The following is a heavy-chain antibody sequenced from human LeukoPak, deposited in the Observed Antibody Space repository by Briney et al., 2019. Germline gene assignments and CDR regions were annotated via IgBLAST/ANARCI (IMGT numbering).Heavy chain of an antibody. CDR3: ARDMTPITMVRGVTLPYYYGMDV. J-gene: IGHJ6*02. CDR2: IKEDGSER. Sequence: GGSLRLSCEGSAFIFSGHWMNWVRQTPGKGLEWVASIKEDGSERQYVDSVKGRFSISRDNTKGSLFLQLNSLRAEDTAVHYCARDMTPITMVRGVTLPYYYGMDVWGQGTTVTVSS. CDR1: AFIFSGHW. V-gene: IGHV3-7*03. D-gene: IGHD3-10*01.